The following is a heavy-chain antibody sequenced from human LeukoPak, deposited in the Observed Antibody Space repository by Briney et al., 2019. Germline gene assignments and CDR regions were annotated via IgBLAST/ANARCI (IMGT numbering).Heavy chain of an antibody. CDR1: GFTFSSYA. V-gene: IGHV3-23*01. J-gene: IGHJ4*02. CDR2: ISGSGGST. Sequence: GGSLRLSCAASGFTFSSYAMSWVRQAPGKGLEWVPAISGSGGSTYYADSVKGRFTISRDNSKNTLYLQMNSLRAEDTAVYYCAKDGYYDFWSGYYTGTNYWGQGTLVTVSS. CDR3: AKDGYYDFWSGYYTGTNY. D-gene: IGHD3-3*01.